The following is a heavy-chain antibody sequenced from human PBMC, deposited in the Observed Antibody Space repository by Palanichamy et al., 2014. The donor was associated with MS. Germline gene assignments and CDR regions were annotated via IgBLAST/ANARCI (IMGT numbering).Heavy chain of an antibody. CDR1: GFTFSRYW. CDR3: ARDRGRAMGYNGRFEY. Sequence: EVQLVESGEAWSSLGGPLRLSCGASGFTFSRYWMSWVRQPPGKGLEWVATITHNGREKHYVKSVKGRSTISRDNANNSMYLQMESLRDDDTAVYYCARDRGRAMGYNGRFEYWGQGNLVTVSS. D-gene: IGHD5-24*01. J-gene: IGHJ4*02. V-gene: IGHV3-7*01. CDR2: ITHNGREK.